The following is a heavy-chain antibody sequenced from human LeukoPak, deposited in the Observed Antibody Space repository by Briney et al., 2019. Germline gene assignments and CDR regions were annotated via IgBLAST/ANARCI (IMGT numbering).Heavy chain of an antibody. D-gene: IGHD2-21*01. CDR3: ARATQMWWFPSAYYFDY. CDR1: GYSISSGYY. J-gene: IGHJ4*02. CDR2: IYHSGST. Sequence: PSETRSLTCTVSGYSISSGYYWGWIRQPPGKGLEWIGSIYHSGSTYYNPSLKSRATISVDTSKNQFSLKLSSVTAADTAVHYCARATQMWWFPSAYYFDYWGQGTLVTVSS. V-gene: IGHV4-38-2*02.